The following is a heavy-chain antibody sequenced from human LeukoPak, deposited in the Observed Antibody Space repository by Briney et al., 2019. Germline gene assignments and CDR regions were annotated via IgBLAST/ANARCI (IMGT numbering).Heavy chain of an antibody. CDR1: GGSISSSSYY. V-gene: IGHV4-39*01. Sequence: PSETLSLTCTVSGGSISSSSYYWGWIRQPPGKGLEWIGSIYYSGSTYYNPSLKSRVTISVDTSKNPFSLKLSSVTAADTAVYYCARLGGELLWFGELFRDFDYWGQGTLVTVSS. D-gene: IGHD3-10*01. CDR2: IYYSGST. J-gene: IGHJ4*02. CDR3: ARLGGELLWFGELFRDFDY.